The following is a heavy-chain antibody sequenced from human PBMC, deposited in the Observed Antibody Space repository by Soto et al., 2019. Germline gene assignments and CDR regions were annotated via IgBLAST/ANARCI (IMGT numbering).Heavy chain of an antibody. J-gene: IGHJ4*02. D-gene: IGHD1-26*01. CDR2: IYFSGRT. CDR3: AHDSHGGNTYFDL. Sequence: VQLQESGPGLVRPSETLSLTCTVSGASISSGNFYWSWIRQPPGKGLEWIGYIYFSGRTSYSPSLKSRLTTLTTSNNQFSLKLSSVTAADTAVYYCAHDSHGGNTYFDLWGQGALVTVSS. V-gene: IGHV4-30-4*01. CDR1: GASISSGNFY.